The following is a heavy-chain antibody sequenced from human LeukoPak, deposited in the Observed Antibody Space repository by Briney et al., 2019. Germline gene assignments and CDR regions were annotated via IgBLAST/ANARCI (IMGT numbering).Heavy chain of an antibody. D-gene: IGHD2-15*01. CDR3: ARLGWWDS. CDR2: IHYSGST. Sequence: SETLSLTFTVSGDPVSNDKYYWGWIRQPPGKGLEWYGSIHYSGSTYYNPSVNSRVTISIHPYKHQFSLKRPSVTAEDSAVYYCARLGWWDSWGQGTLVTVSS. J-gene: IGHJ4*02. CDR1: GDPVSNDKYY. V-gene: IGHV4-39*01.